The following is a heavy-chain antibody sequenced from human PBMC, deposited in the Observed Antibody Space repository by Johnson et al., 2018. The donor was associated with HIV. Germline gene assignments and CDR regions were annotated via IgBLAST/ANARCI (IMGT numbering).Heavy chain of an antibody. V-gene: IGHV3-30*02. D-gene: IGHD1-1*01. Sequence: QVQLVESGGGVVQPGGSLRLSCAASGFTFSSYGMHWVRQAPGTGLEWVAFIRYDGGNKYYADSVKGRFTISRDNSKNTLCLQMNSLRAEDTAVYYCARGFEQLDDAFDIWGQGTMVTVSS. CDR3: ARGFEQLDDAFDI. CDR2: IRYDGGNK. CDR1: GFTFSSYG. J-gene: IGHJ3*02.